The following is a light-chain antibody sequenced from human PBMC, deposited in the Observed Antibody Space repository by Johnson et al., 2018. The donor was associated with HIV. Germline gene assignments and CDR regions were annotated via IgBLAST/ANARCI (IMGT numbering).Light chain of an antibody. J-gene: IGLJ1*01. Sequence: QSVLTQPPSVSAAPGQKVTISCSGSSSNIGNNYVSWYQQLPGTAPKLLIYDNNKRPSGIPDRFSGSKSGTSATLGITGLQTGDEADYYCGTWDNSLSTGGVFGTGNKVTVL. V-gene: IGLV1-51*01. CDR1: SSNIGNNY. CDR3: GTWDNSLSTGGV. CDR2: DNN.